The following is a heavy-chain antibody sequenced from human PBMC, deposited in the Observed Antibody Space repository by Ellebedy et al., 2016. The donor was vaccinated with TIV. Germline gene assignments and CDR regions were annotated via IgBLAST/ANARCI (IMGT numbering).Heavy chain of an antibody. D-gene: IGHD4-17*01. V-gene: IGHV3-7*01. Sequence: GESLKISCAAFGFSFRSYWMSWVRQVPGKGLEWVANIRDDSEKYYVDSVKGRFTISRDNSKNSLYLQMHSLRVEDTAVYYCARRGSYGDYAVQINNWFDSWGQGTLVTVSS. J-gene: IGHJ5*01. CDR1: GFSFRSYW. CDR3: ARRGSYGDYAVQINNWFDS. CDR2: IRDDSEK.